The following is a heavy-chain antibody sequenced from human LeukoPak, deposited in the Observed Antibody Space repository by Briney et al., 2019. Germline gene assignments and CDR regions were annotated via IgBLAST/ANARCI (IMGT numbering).Heavy chain of an antibody. CDR2: ISSSGSTR. CDR3: AREASSSGFDY. V-gene: IGHV3-48*03. Sequence: PGGSLRLSCAASGFTFSSYEMNWVRQAPGKGLEWVSYISSSGSTRDYADSVKGRFTISRDNAKNSLYLQMNSLRAEDTAVYYCAREASSSGFDYWGQGTLVTVSS. J-gene: IGHJ4*02. D-gene: IGHD6-6*01. CDR1: GFTFSSYE.